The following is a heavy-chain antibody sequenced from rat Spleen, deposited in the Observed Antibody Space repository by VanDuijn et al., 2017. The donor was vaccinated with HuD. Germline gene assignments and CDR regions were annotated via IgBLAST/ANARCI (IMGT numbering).Heavy chain of an antibody. CDR3: ARSDGVHYYLPCAD. CDR2: INNAGST. J-gene: IGHJ3*01. Sequence: EVQLQESGPGLVKPSQSLSLTCSVTGYSITSSYRWNWIRKFPGNKLEWMGYINNAGSTNYNPSLKSRISITRDTSKNQFFVQVNSITAEDTATYYCARSDGVHYYLPCADWGQGTLVTVSS. CDR1: GYSITSSYR. D-gene: IGHD1-12*02. V-gene: IGHV3-3*01.